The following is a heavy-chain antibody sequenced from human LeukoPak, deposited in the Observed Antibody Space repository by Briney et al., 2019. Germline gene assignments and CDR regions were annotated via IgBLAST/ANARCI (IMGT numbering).Heavy chain of an antibody. V-gene: IGHV4-59*01. CDR1: GDSLRASY. J-gene: IGHJ6*02. CDR2: IFYSGST. CDR3: ARSGAFDI. Sequence: SETLSLTCTVSGDSLRASYWSWIRQPPGEGLEWIGYIFYSGSTDYNPSLKSRATISLDTSKNQFSLKLTSVTAADTAVYYCARSGAFDIWDQGTTVTVSS. D-gene: IGHD4/OR15-4a*01.